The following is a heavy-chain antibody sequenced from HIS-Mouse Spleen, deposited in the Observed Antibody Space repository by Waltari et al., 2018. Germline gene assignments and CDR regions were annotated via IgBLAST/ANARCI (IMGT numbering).Heavy chain of an antibody. CDR3: AREIPYSSSWYDWYFDL. Sequence: QLQLQESGPGLVKPSETLSLTCTVSGGSSSSSRYSWGWIRQPPGKGLEWVGSSYYSGSTYYDPSLKSRVTISVDTSKNQFSLKLSSVTAADTAVYYCAREIPYSSSWYDWYFDLWGRGTLVTVSS. CDR1: GGSSSSSRYS. D-gene: IGHD6-13*01. V-gene: IGHV4-39*07. CDR2: SYYSGST. J-gene: IGHJ2*01.